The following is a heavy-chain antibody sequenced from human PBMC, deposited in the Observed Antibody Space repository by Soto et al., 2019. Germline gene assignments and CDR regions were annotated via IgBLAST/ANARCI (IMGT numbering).Heavy chain of an antibody. D-gene: IGHD3-10*01. CDR1: GGSISSGGYY. CDR3: ATGGRAFYI. V-gene: IGHV4-31*03. J-gene: IGHJ3*02. CDR2: IYYSGST. Sequence: QMQLQESGPGLVKPSQTLSLTCTVSGGSISSGGYYWSWIRQHPGKGLEWIGYIYYSGSTYYNPSLKSRVTISLDTSKNQFTLNLNSVTAADTAVYDCATGGRAFYIWGQGTMVTVAS.